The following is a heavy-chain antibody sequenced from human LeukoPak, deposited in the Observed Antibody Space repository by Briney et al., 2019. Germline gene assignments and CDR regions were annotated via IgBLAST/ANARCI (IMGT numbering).Heavy chain of an antibody. CDR3: GRAFPPLRTSSAGDL. CDR2: ISGRSRHI. Sequence: GGSLRLSCSASGFSFSDYDMNWVRQAPGKGLEWVSAISGRSRHIYDGESVKGRFTISRDKAKNSLYLQMDSLGGEDPAVYYCGRAFPPLRTSSAGDLWGQGTLVIVSS. D-gene: IGHD3-16*01. CDR1: GFSFSDYD. J-gene: IGHJ1*01. V-gene: IGHV3-21*01.